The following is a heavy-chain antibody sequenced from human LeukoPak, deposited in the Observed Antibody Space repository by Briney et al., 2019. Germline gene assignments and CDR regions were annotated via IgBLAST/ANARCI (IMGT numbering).Heavy chain of an antibody. CDR3: AREEGLSVVAATSY. D-gene: IGHD2-15*01. J-gene: IGHJ4*02. V-gene: IGHV4-39*07. Sequence: SKTLSLTCTVSGGSISSSSYYWGWIRQPPGKGLEWIGSIYHSGSTYYNPSLKSRVTISVDTSKNQFSLKLSSVTAADTAVYYCAREEGLSVVAATSYWGQGTLVTVSS. CDR2: IYHSGST. CDR1: GGSISSSSYY.